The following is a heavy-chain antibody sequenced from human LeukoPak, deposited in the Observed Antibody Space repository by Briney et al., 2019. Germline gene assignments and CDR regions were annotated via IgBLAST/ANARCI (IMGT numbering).Heavy chain of an antibody. D-gene: IGHD3-9*01. J-gene: IGHJ4*02. V-gene: IGHV1-2*02. CDR1: GYTFTGYY. CDR3: ARMGALRYFDWLSDY. CDR2: INPNSGGT. Sequence: GASVRPSCTASGYTFTGYYMHWVRQAPGQGLEWMGWINPNSGGTNYAQKFQGRVTMTRDTSISTAYMELSRLRSDDTVVYYCARMGALRYFDWLSDYWGQGTLVTVSS.